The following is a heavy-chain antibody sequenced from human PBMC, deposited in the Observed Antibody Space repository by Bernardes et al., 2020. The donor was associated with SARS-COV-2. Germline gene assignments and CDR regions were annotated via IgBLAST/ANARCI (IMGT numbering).Heavy chain of an antibody. J-gene: IGHJ6*02. CDR1: GFTFSNAW. CDR3: TTDLRLGDCSSTSCYTGLDYYYYGMDV. D-gene: IGHD2-2*02. V-gene: IGHV3-15*01. CDR2: IKSKTDGGTT. Sequence: GGSPRLSCAASGFTFSNAWMSWVRQAPGKGLEWVGRIKSKTDGGTTDYAAPVKGRCTIPRDDSKNTLYLQMNSLKTEDTAVYYCTTDLRLGDCSSTSCYTGLDYYYYGMDVWGQGTTVTVSS.